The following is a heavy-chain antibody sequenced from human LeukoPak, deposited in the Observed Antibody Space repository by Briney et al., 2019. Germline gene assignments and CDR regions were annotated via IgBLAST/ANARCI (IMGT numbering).Heavy chain of an antibody. D-gene: IGHD2-2*01. V-gene: IGHV3-30*18. CDR2: ISYDGSNK. Sequence: PGGSLRLSCAASGFTFSSYGMHWVRQDPGKGLEWVAVISYDGSNKYYADSVKGRFTISRDNSKNTLYLQMNSLRAEDTAVYYCAKDEDIVVVPAATYYYYYGMDVWGKGTTVTVSS. CDR1: GFTFSSYG. J-gene: IGHJ6*04. CDR3: AKDEDIVVVPAATYYYYYGMDV.